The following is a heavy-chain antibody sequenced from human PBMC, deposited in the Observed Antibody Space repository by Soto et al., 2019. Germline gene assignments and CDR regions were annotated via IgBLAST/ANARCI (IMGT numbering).Heavy chain of an antibody. CDR1: GFTFSSYN. V-gene: IGHV3-23*01. Sequence: GGSLRLSCAASGFTFSSYNMHWVRQAPGKGLVWVSAISGSSGSTYYADSVKGRFTISRDNSKNTLYLQMNSLRAEDTAVYYCAIPYGDYVGNAFDIWGQGTMVTVS. J-gene: IGHJ3*02. CDR3: AIPYGDYVGNAFDI. CDR2: ISGSSGST. D-gene: IGHD4-17*01.